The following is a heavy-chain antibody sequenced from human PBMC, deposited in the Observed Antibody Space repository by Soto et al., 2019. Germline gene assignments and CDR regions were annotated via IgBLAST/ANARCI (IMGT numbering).Heavy chain of an antibody. CDR2: IYYSENT. V-gene: IGHV4-30-4*01. J-gene: IGHJ5*02. CDR3: AREKYDSNGYPFDP. D-gene: IGHD3-22*01. CDR1: GVSISSGDYY. Sequence: SETLSLTCTVSGVSISSGDYYWSWIRQPPGKGLEWIGYIYYSENTYSNPSLKSRVAISGDTSKNQFSLKLTSVTAADTAVYYCAREKYDSNGYPFDPWGQGILVTVSS.